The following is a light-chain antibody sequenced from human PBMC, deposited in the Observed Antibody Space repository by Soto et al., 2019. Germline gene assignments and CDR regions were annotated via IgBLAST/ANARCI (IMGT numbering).Light chain of an antibody. CDR3: AAWDDRLNAFV. CDR2: GND. CDR1: SSNIGGNT. Sequence: QPVLTQPPSASGTPGQRVTISCSGSSSNIGGNTVNWYQQLPGTAPKLLIYGNDQRPSGVPDRFSGSKSGTSASLAISGLQYEDEADYYCAAWDDRLNAFVFGTGTKLTVL. J-gene: IGLJ1*01. V-gene: IGLV1-44*01.